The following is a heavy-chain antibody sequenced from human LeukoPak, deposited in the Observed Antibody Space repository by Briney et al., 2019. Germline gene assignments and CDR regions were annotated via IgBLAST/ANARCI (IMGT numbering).Heavy chain of an antibody. CDR3: AVPQWELLN. Sequence: PGGSLRLSCAASGFTFSNYDMHWVRQAPGKGLEWVAVIWYDGSNEYYADSVKGRFTISRDNSKNTLYLQMNSLRAEDTAVYSCAVPQWELLNWGQGTLVTVSS. J-gene: IGHJ4*02. CDR2: IWYDGSNE. D-gene: IGHD1-26*01. CDR1: GFTFSNYD. V-gene: IGHV3-33*01.